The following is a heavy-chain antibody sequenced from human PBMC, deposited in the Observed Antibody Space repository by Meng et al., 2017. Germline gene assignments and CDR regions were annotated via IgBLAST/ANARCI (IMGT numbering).Heavy chain of an antibody. CDR3: ARDFTAVVVAARWGWFDP. D-gene: IGHD2-15*01. J-gene: IGHJ5*02. V-gene: IGHV4-39*07. CDR1: GGSISSSSYY. CDR2: IYYSGST. Sequence: LQPQGPGPGLVKPSGTLSLTCTVLGGSISSSSYYWGWIRQPPGKGLEWIGSIYYSGSTYYNPSLKSRVTISVDTSKNQFSLKLSSVTAADTAVYYCARDFTAVVVAARWGWFDPWGQGTLVTVSS.